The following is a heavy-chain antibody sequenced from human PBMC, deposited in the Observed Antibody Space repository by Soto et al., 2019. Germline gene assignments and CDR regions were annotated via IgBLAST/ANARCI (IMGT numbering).Heavy chain of an antibody. D-gene: IGHD2-2*01. CDR2: IYPGDSDT. V-gene: IGHV5-51*03. CDR1: GYNFPTYW. CDR3: ARRGPAAEWFDP. Sequence: EVQLVQSGAEVKKPGESLKISCKGSGYNFPTYWIGWVRQVPGKGLEWMGIIYPGDSDTRYSPSFQGQVTISADKSISTAYLQWSSLQASDTAVYYCARRGPAAEWFDPWGQGTLVTVSS. J-gene: IGHJ5*02.